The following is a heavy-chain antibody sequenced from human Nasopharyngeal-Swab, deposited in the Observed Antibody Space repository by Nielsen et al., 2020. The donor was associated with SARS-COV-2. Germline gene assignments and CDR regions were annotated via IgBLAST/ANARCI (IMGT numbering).Heavy chain of an antibody. CDR3: ARGGRWWATTSRANNWFDP. V-gene: IGHV3-48*04. Sequence: VRQAPGKGLEWVSYISSSSSTIYYADSVKGRFTISRDNAKNSLYLQMNSLRAEDTAVYYCARGGRWWATTSRANNWFDPWGQGTLVT. J-gene: IGHJ5*02. CDR2: ISSSSSTI. D-gene: IGHD1/OR15-1a*01.